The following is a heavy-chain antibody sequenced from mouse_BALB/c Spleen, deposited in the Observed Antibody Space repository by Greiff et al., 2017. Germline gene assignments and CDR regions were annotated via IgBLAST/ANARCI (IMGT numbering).Heavy chain of an antibody. V-gene: IGHV1-15*01. J-gene: IGHJ3*01. CDR2: IDPETGGT. CDR1: GYTFTDYE. CDR3: TRWGFAY. Sequence: QVQLQQSGAELVRPGASVTLSCKASGYTFTDYEMHWVKQTPVHGLEWIGAIDPETGGTAYNQKFKGKATLTADKSSSTAYMELRSLTYEDSAVYYCTRWGFAYWGQGTLVTVSA.